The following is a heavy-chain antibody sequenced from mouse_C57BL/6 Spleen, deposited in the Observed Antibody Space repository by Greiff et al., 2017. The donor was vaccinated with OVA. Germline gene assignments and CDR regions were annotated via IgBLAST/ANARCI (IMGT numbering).Heavy chain of an antibody. J-gene: IGHJ4*01. CDR3: ARNWEGALYYYAMDY. CDR2: IWTGGGT. CDR1: GFSLTSYA. D-gene: IGHD4-1*01. V-gene: IGHV2-9-1*01. Sequence: VQLQESGPGLVAPSQSLSITCTVSGFSLTSYAISWVRQPPGKGLEWLGVIWTGGGTNYNSALKSRLSISKDNSKSQVFLKMNSLQTDDTARYYCARNWEGALYYYAMDYWGQGTSVTVSS.